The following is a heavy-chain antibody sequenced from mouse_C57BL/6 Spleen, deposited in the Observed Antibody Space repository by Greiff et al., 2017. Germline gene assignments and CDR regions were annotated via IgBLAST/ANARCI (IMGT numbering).Heavy chain of an antibody. CDR1: GYSITSGYY. Sequence: ESGPGLVKPSQSLSLTCSVTGYSITSGYYWNWIRQFPGNKLEWLGYISYDGSNNYNPSLKNRISITRDTSKNQFFLKLNSVTTEDTATYYCALYYDYEGGYFDVWGTGTTVTVSS. D-gene: IGHD2-4*01. CDR2: ISYDGSN. V-gene: IGHV3-6*01. CDR3: ALYYDYEGGYFDV. J-gene: IGHJ1*03.